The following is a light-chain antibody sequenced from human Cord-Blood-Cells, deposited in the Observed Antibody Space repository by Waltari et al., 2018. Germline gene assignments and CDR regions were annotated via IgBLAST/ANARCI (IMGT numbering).Light chain of an antibody. J-gene: IGLJ3*02. CDR3: RSWDSSSGHVV. CDR2: YDS. V-gene: IGLV3-21*04. CDR1: NIGGKS. Sequence: SYLLPQPPSVSAAPGKTARISCGGNNIGGKSVYWYQQKPGQAPVLVIYYDSDRPSGIPARFFACTSASTATLTIIRGVAGDEADDYCRSWDSSSGHVVFGGGTKLTVL.